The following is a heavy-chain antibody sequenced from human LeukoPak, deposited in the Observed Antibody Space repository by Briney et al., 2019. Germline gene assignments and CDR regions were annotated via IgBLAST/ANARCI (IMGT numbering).Heavy chain of an antibody. V-gene: IGHV4-59*08. D-gene: IGHD4-11*01. J-gene: IGHJ4*02. CDR1: GGSISSYY. CDR2: IYYSGST. Sequence: SETLSLTCTVSGGSISSYYWSWIRQPPGKGLEWIGYIYYSGSTNYNPSLKSRVTISVDTSKNQFSLKLNSVTAADTAVYYCARAGGTVTTAGFLFDYWGQGTLVTVSS. CDR3: ARAGGTVTTAGFLFDY.